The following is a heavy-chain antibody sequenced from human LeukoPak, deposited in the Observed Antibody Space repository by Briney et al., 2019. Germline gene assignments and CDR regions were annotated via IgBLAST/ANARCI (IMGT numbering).Heavy chain of an antibody. V-gene: IGHV4-39*01. CDR1: GGAIISDNFY. J-gene: IGHJ4*02. CDR2: INYSGTT. Sequence: SETLSLTCTVSGGAIISDNFYWGWVRHPPGKGLEWVGSINYSGTTYYNPSLRSRLSISVDTSRTQFFLRLNSVTAADTAVYYCGRLFDSWGQGILVTVSS. CDR3: GRLFDS.